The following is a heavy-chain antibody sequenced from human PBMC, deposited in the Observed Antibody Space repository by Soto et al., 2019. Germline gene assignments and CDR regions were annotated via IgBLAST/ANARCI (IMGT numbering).Heavy chain of an antibody. Sequence: ASVKVSCKASGYTFTSYGISWVRQAPGQGLEWMGWISAYNGNTNYAQKLQGRVTMTTDTSTSTAYMELRSLRSDDTAVYYCARFALRFLEWSHPQYYYYGMDVWGQGTTVTVSS. CDR2: ISAYNGNT. V-gene: IGHV1-18*01. J-gene: IGHJ6*02. D-gene: IGHD3-3*01. CDR3: ARFALRFLEWSHPQYYYYGMDV. CDR1: GYTFTSYG.